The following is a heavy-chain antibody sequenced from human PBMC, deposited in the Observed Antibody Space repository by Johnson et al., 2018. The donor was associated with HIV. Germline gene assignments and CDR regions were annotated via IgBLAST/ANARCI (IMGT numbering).Heavy chain of an antibody. CDR1: GFTFSNYA. Sequence: MQLVESGGGVVQPGRSLRLSCAASGFTFSNYAMHWVRQAPGKGLEYVSAISSNGGSTYYANSVKGRFTISRDNSKNTLYLQMGSLRAEDMAVYYCARGALSPAAPDAFDIWGQGTMVTVSS. V-gene: IGHV3-64*01. CDR2: ISSNGGST. D-gene: IGHD6-13*01. CDR3: ARGALSPAAPDAFDI. J-gene: IGHJ3*02.